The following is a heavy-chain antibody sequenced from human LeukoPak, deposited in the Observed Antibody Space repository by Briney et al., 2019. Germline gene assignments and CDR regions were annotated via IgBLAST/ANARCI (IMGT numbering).Heavy chain of an antibody. CDR3: ARAYSGYEYYFDY. D-gene: IGHD5-12*01. Sequence: GASVKVSCKASGYTFTGYYMHWVRQAPGQGLEWMGWINPNSGGTNYAQKFQGRVTMTRDTSISTAYMELSRLRSDDTAVYYCARAYSGYEYYFDYWGQGTLVTVSS. CDR2: INPNSGGT. V-gene: IGHV1-2*02. J-gene: IGHJ4*02. CDR1: GYTFTGYY.